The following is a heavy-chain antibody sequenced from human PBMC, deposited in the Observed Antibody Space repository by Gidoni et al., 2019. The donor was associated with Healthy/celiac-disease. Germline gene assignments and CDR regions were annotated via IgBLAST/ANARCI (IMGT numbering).Heavy chain of an antibody. D-gene: IGHD1-26*01. CDR3: AKDMGIVGATGAFDI. CDR1: GFTFADYT. J-gene: IGHJ3*02. V-gene: IGHV3-43*01. CDR2: ISWDGGST. Sequence: EVQLVESGGVVVQPGGSLRLSCAASGFTFADYTMHWVRQAPGKGLELVSLISWDGGSTYYADSVKGRFTISRDNSKNSLYLQMNSLRTEDTALYYCAKDMGIVGATGAFDIWGQGTMVTVSS.